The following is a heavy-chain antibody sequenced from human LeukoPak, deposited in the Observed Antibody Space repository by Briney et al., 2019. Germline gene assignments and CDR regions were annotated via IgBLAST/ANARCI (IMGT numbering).Heavy chain of an antibody. V-gene: IGHV1-69*05. J-gene: IGHJ4*02. CDR3: ARGYYSSGYYYQFDY. D-gene: IGHD3-22*01. CDR2: IIPIFGTA. CDR1: GGTFSSYA. Sequence: SVKVSCKASGGTFSSYAISWVRQAPGQGLEWMGGIIPIFGTANYAQKFQGRVTITTDESTSTAYMELSSLRSEDTAVYYCARGYYSSGYYYQFDYWGQGTLVTVSS.